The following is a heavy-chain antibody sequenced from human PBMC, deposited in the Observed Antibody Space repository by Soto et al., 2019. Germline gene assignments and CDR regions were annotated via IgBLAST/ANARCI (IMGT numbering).Heavy chain of an antibody. Sequence: GESLKISCKGSGYSFTSYWISWVRQMPGKGLEWMGRIDPSDSYTNYSPSFQGHVTISADKSISTAYLQWSSLKASDTDMYYCASHLGPNYDTRGGMDAWGQGTTVTVSS. D-gene: IGHD1-7*01. V-gene: IGHV5-10-1*01. CDR2: IDPSDSYT. CDR1: GYSFTSYW. J-gene: IGHJ6*02. CDR3: ASHLGPNYDTRGGMDA.